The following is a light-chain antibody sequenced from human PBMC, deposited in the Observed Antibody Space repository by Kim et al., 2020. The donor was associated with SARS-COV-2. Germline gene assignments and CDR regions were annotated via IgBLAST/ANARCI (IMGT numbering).Light chain of an antibody. CDR1: KLGDKY. CDR2: QDN. V-gene: IGLV3-1*01. Sequence: SYELTQPPSVSVSPGQTASITCSGNKLGDKYVCWYQQKPGQSPVLVIYQDNKRPSGIPERFSGSNSGSTATLTISGTQAMDEADYYCQAWDSSTAVFGGGTQLTVL. J-gene: IGLJ2*01. CDR3: QAWDSSTAV.